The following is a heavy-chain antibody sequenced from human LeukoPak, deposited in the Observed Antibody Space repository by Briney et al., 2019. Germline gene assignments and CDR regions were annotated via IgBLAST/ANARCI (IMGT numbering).Heavy chain of an antibody. J-gene: IGHJ6*03. D-gene: IGHD6-13*01. Sequence: PSETLSLTCTVSGGSISSYYWSWIRQPAGKGLEWIGRIYTSGSTNYSPSLKSRVTMSVDTSKNQFSLKLSSVTAADTAVYYCARDQQQLVYLDYYYYMDVWGTGTTVTVSS. CDR2: IYTSGST. V-gene: IGHV4-4*07. CDR1: GGSISSYY. CDR3: ARDQQQLVYLDYYYYMDV.